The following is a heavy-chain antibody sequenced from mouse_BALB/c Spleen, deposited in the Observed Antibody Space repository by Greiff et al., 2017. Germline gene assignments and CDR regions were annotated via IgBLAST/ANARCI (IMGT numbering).Heavy chain of an antibody. V-gene: IGHV5-6-3*01. Sequence: EVMLVESGGGLVQPGGSLKLSCAASGFTFSSYGMSWVRQTPDKRLELVATINSNGGSTYYPDSVKGRFTISRDNAKNTLYLQMSSLKSEDTAMYYCARVVTTATFAYWGQGTLVTVSA. J-gene: IGHJ3*01. D-gene: IGHD1-2*01. CDR1: GFTFSSYG. CDR2: INSNGGST. CDR3: ARVVTTATFAY.